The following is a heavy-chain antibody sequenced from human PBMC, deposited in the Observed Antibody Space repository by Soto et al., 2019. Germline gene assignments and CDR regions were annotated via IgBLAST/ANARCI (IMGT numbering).Heavy chain of an antibody. CDR1: GFTFDDYA. Sequence: PGGSLRLSCAASGFTFDDYAMHWVRQAPGKGLEWVSGISWNSGSIGYADSVKGRFTISRDNAKNSLYLQMNSLGAEDTALYYCAKSPVPGGSGWFDPWGQGTLVTVSS. CDR3: AKSPVPGGSGWFDP. J-gene: IGHJ5*02. D-gene: IGHD3-10*01. V-gene: IGHV3-9*01. CDR2: ISWNSGSI.